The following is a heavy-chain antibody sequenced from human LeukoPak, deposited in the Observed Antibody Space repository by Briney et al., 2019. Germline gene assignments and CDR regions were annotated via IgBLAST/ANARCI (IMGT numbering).Heavy chain of an antibody. CDR2: IYYSGST. Sequence: SGTLSLTCTVSGGSISSSSYYWGWIRQPPGKGLEWIGSIYYSGSTYYNPSLKSRVTISVDTSKNQFSLKLSSVTAADTAVYYCARGVDSPDYWGQGTLVTVSS. D-gene: IGHD2-15*01. V-gene: IGHV4-39*01. J-gene: IGHJ4*02. CDR3: ARGVDSPDY. CDR1: GGSISSSSYY.